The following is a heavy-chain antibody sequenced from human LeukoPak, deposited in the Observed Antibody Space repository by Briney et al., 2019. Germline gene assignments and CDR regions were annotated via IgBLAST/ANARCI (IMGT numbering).Heavy chain of an antibody. CDR3: ARGSSISSGWFYYYYGMDV. D-gene: IGHD6-19*01. V-gene: IGHV1-8*01. Sequence: ASVKVSCKASGYTFTSYDINWVRQATGQGLEWMGWMNPNSGNTGYAQKFQGRVIMTRNTSISTAYVELSSLRSEDTAVYYCARGSSISSGWFYYYYGMDVWGQGTTVTVSS. J-gene: IGHJ6*02. CDR2: MNPNSGNT. CDR1: GYTFTSYD.